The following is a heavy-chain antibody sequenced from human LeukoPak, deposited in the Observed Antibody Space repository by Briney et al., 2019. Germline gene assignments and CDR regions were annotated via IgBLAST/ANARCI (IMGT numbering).Heavy chain of an antibody. J-gene: IGHJ6*03. D-gene: IGHD6-6*01. CDR2: ISAYNGNT. Sequence: ASVKVSCKASGYTFTSYGISWVRQAPGQGLEWMGWISAYNGNTNYAQKIQGRVTMTTYTSTSTAYMELRSLISDDTAVYYCARDRYSSSFYMDVWGKGTTVTVSS. CDR3: ARDRYSSSFYMDV. CDR1: GYTFTSYG. V-gene: IGHV1-18*01.